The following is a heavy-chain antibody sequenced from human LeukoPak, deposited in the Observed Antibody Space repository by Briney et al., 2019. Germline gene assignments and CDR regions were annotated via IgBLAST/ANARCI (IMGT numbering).Heavy chain of an antibody. V-gene: IGHV4-39*01. CDR3: ARHRFYGSGSTNWFDP. J-gene: IGHJ5*02. Sequence: PSETLSLTCAVSGASISSSTYYWAWIRQPPGKGLEWNGNIYDSGSTYYNPSLKSRVTISVDTSKNQFFLKLSSVTATDTALYYCARHRFYGSGSTNWFDPWGQGTLVSVSS. CDR2: IYDSGST. CDR1: GASISSSTYY. D-gene: IGHD3-10*01.